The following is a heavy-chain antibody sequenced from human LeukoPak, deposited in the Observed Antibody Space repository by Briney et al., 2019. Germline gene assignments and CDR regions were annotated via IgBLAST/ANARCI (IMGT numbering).Heavy chain of an antibody. Sequence: GGSLRLSCAASGFIFSSYGMNWVRQAPGKGLEWVSFIRYGGSTKYYADSVKGRFTISRDNAKNTLYLQMNSLSDEDTAEYYCAKDRGPHSYSGRWLDYWGQGTLITVSS. CDR2: IRYGGSTK. CDR1: GFIFSSYG. CDR3: AKDRGPHSYSGRWLDY. D-gene: IGHD6-13*01. V-gene: IGHV3-30*02. J-gene: IGHJ4*02.